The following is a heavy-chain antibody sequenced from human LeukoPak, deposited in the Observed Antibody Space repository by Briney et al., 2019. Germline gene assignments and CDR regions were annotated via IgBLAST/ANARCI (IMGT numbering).Heavy chain of an antibody. Sequence: GGSLRLSCAASGFTLSDYFMPWVRQAPGKGLEWVASVSQDEKTKLYVDSVKGRFTISRDNSRNTLYLQVNSLRGEDTAVYFCAKDVPASWAPDYWGQGTLVTVSS. J-gene: IGHJ4*02. V-gene: IGHV3-30*18. CDR2: VSQDEKTK. CDR1: GFTLSDYF. D-gene: IGHD3-16*01. CDR3: AKDVPASWAPDY.